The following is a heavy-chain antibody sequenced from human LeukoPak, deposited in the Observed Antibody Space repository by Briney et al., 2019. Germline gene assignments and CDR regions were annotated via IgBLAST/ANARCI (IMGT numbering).Heavy chain of an antibody. CDR3: ARDSRPYYDSRGGWFDP. CDR1: GGTFSSYA. J-gene: IGHJ5*02. CDR2: IIPILGIA. D-gene: IGHD3-22*01. V-gene: IGHV1-69*04. Sequence: HEASVKVSCKASGGTFSSYAISWVRQAPGQGLEWMGRIIPILGIANYAQKFQGRVTITADKSTSTAYMELSSLRSEDTAVYYCARDSRPYYDSRGGWFDPWGQGTLVTVSS.